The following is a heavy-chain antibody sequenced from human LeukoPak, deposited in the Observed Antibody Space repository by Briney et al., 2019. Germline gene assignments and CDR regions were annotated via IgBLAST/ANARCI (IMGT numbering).Heavy chain of an antibody. CDR2: INPKSGGT. J-gene: IGHJ3*01. V-gene: IGHV1-2*02. CDR1: GYTFTDFY. Sequence: ASVKVSCKASGYTFTDFYMHLLRQAPGQGLEWMGWINPKSGGTRYAQRFQGRVTMTRDTSIGTSYMEVSRLIYDDTAVYYCAREAGDNAYDVWGQGTMVTVSS. CDR3: AREAGDNAYDV. D-gene: IGHD2-21*01.